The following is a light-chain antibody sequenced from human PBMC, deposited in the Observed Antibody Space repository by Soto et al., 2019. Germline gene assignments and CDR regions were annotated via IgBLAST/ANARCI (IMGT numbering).Light chain of an antibody. CDR2: EVS. CDR3: SSYTSSSSPYV. Sequence: QSALTQPASVSGSPGQSITISCTGTSSDVGGYNYVSWYQQHPGKAPKLMIYEVSNRPSGVSNRVSGSKSGNTASLTISGLQAEDEADYYCSSYTSSSSPYVVGTGTKVTGL. CDR1: SSDVGGYNY. V-gene: IGLV2-14*01. J-gene: IGLJ1*01.